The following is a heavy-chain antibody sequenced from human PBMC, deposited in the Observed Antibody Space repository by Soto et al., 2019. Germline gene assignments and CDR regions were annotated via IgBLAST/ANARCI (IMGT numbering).Heavy chain of an antibody. Sequence: GESLKISCQGSGYIFTTYWIGWVRQMPGKGLEWMGIIYPTDSDTRYSPSFQGQVTISADKSITTAYLQWSSLRASDTAVYDGARSGYSSQGMDVGGQGTTATVSS. CDR3: ARSGYSSQGMDV. V-gene: IGHV5-51*03. CDR1: GYIFTTYW. D-gene: IGHD5-12*01. CDR2: IYPTDSDT. J-gene: IGHJ6*01.